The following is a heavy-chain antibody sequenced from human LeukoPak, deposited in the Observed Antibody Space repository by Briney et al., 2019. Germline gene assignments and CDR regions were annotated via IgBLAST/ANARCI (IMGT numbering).Heavy chain of an antibody. D-gene: IGHD4-17*01. CDR2: IYHSGST. CDR1: GGSISSSNW. Sequence: SETLSLTCAVSGGSISSSNWWSWVRQPPGKGLEWIGEIYHSGSTNYNPSLKSRVTISVDKSKNQFSLKLSSVTAADTAVYYCARQGTTAFLNWFDPWGQGTLVTVSS. CDR3: ARQGTTAFLNWFDP. J-gene: IGHJ5*02. V-gene: IGHV4-4*02.